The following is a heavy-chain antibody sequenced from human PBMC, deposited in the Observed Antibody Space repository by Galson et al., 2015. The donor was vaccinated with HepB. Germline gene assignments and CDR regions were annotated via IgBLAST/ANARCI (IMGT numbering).Heavy chain of an antibody. V-gene: IGHV2-5*01. CDR1: GFSLSTSGVG. Sequence: PALVKPTQTLTLTCTFSGFSLSTSGVGVGWIRRPPGKALEWLALIYWNGDESYSPSLKSRLTITKDTSKNRVVLTMTNMDPVDTATYYCAHSFWYESSGYYPFESWGQGTLVTVSS. J-gene: IGHJ4*02. D-gene: IGHD3-22*01. CDR2: IYWNGDE. CDR3: AHSFWYESSGYYPFES.